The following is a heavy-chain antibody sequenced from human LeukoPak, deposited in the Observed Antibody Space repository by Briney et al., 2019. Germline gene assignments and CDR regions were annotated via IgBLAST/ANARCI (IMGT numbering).Heavy chain of an antibody. Sequence: GRSLRLSCAASGFTLSSHPMNWVRQAPGKGLEWVAFIANDGRFTHYADSVKGRFTISRDNSKSTLEMQMNSLRAEDTALYYCVKEANGFDMWGLGTMVTVSS. CDR1: GFTLSSHP. D-gene: IGHD2-8*01. CDR3: VKEANGFDM. J-gene: IGHJ3*02. V-gene: IGHV3-30*04. CDR2: IANDGRFT.